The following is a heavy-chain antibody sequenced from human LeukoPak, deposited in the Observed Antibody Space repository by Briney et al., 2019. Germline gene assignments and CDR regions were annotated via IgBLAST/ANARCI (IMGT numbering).Heavy chain of an antibody. CDR2: INPSGGST. J-gene: IGHJ4*02. Sequence: ASVKVSYKASGYTFTSYYMHWVRQAPGQGLEWMGIINPSGGSTSYAQKFQGRVTMTRDTSTSTVYMELSSLRSEDTAVYYCARDSKGVDILTGYFDYWGQGTLVTVSS. CDR1: GYTFTSYY. CDR3: ARDSKGVDILTGYFDY. V-gene: IGHV1-46*01. D-gene: IGHD3-9*01.